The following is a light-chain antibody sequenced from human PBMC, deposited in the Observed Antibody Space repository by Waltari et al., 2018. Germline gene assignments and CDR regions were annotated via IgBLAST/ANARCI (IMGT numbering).Light chain of an antibody. J-gene: IGKJ1*01. CDR2: AAS. CDR3: QQSYSTPPWT. V-gene: IGKV1-39*01. CDR1: QSISSY. Sequence: DIQMTHSPSSLSAFVGDRVTITCRASQSISSYLNWYQQKPGKAPKLLIYAASNLQSGVPSRFSGSGSGTDFTLTISSLQPEDFATYYCQQSYSTPPWTFGQGTKVEIK.